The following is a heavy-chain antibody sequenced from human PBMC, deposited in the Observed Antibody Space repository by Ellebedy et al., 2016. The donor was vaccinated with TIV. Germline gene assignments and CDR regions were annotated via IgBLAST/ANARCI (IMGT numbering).Heavy chain of an antibody. CDR3: ARDAADSGGKFDY. CDR2: IYSGADGGDT. V-gene: IGHV3-53*01. CDR1: GFTVSSNY. D-gene: IGHD4-23*01. J-gene: IGHJ4*02. Sequence: GESLKISCAASGFTVSSNYMNWVRQAPGKGLEWVSVIYSGADGGDTYYADSVKGRFTISSDNSTKTLYLQMNSLRAEDTAVYYCARDAADSGGKFDYWGQGALVTVSS.